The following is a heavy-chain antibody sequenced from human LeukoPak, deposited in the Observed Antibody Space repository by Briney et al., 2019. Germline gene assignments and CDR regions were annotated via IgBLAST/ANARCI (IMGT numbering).Heavy chain of an antibody. Sequence: PGGSLRLSCAASGFTFSSYGMHWVRQAPGKGLEWVAVISHDGNNKHYADSVKGRFTIPRDNSKNTLYLQMNSPRPEDTAVYSCARDRKSTWSFDYWGQGILVTVSS. V-gene: IGHV3-30*03. D-gene: IGHD6-13*01. J-gene: IGHJ4*02. CDR3: ARDRKSTWSFDY. CDR2: ISHDGNNK. CDR1: GFTFSSYG.